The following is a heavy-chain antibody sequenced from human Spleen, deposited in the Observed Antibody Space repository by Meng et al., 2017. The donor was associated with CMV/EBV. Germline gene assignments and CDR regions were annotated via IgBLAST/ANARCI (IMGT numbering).Heavy chain of an antibody. D-gene: IGHD1-26*01. Sequence: GESLKISCAASGFAFSSHAMSWVRQAPGTGLEWVSVIFSGGSTRYAGSVKGRFPISRDNSKNTLYLQMNSLRAEDTAVYYCARGGSGSLEHFDYGGQGNLVTVSS. J-gene: IGHJ4*02. V-gene: IGHV3-53*01. CDR1: GFAFSSHA. CDR2: IFSGGST. CDR3: ARGGSGSLEHFDY.